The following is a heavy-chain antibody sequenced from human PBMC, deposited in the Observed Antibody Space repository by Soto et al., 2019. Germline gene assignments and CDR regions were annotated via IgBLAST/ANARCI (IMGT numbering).Heavy chain of an antibody. CDR2: ISTYNGNT. V-gene: IGHV1-18*04. CDR1: GYTFTGYY. D-gene: IGHD1-26*01. Sequence: ASVKVSCKASGYTFTGYYMHWVRQAPGQGLEWMGWISTYNGNTNYAQRLQGRVTMTTDTSTNTAYMELRSLRSDDTAVYYCARLYIVGTTMSYGMDVWGQGTTVTVSS. J-gene: IGHJ6*02. CDR3: ARLYIVGTTMSYGMDV.